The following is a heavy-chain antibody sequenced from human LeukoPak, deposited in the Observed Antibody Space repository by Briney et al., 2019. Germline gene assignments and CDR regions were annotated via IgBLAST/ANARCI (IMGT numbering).Heavy chain of an antibody. Sequence: SETLSLTCTVSGGSISSHYWSWIRQPAGKGLEWIGRVYSSGSTNYNPSLKSRATLSMDTSKYQFSLNLRSVTAADTAVYYCARALFYYDRSGYIVRTWSFDLWGRGTLVTVSS. CDR1: GGSISSHY. CDR2: VYSSGST. V-gene: IGHV4-4*07. CDR3: ARALFYYDRSGYIVRTWSFDL. J-gene: IGHJ2*01. D-gene: IGHD3-22*01.